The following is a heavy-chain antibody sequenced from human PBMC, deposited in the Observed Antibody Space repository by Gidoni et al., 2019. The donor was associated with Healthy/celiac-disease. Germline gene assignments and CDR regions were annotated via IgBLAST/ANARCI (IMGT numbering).Heavy chain of an antibody. CDR2: INQSGST. V-gene: IGHV4-34*01. Sequence: QVQLQQWGAGLLKPSETLSLTCAVSGRSFSGYYWSWIRQPPGKGLEWIGEINQSGSTNYNPSLKSRVTISVDTSKNQFSLKLSSETAADTAVYYCARGGSGWYRQIDYWGQGTLVTVSS. CDR1: GRSFSGYY. CDR3: ARGGSGWYRQIDY. J-gene: IGHJ4*02. D-gene: IGHD6-19*01.